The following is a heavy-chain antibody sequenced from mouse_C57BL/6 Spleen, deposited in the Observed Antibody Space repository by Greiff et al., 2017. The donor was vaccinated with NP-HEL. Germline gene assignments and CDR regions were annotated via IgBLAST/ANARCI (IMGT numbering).Heavy chain of an antibody. J-gene: IGHJ3*01. CDR3: ARGCYYSTLFAY. CDR1: GFTFSDYG. V-gene: IGHV5-17*01. D-gene: IGHD2-12*01. CDR2: ISSGSSTI. Sequence: EVHLVESGGGLVKPGGSLKLSCAASGFTFSDYGMHWVRQAPEKGLEWVAYISSGSSTIYYADTVKGRFTISRDKAKNTLFLKMTCLRYEDTAMYYCARGCYYSTLFAYWGQGTLVTVSA.